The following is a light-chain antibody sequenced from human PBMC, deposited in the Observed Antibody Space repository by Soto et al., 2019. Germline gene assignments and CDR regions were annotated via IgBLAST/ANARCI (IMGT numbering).Light chain of an antibody. Sequence: EIVVTQSPATLSVSPGERATLSCTASQSVRSNLAWFQQKPGQAPRLLIYGASTRATGIPARFSGSGSGTEFTLTISSLQSEDFAVYYCQQYNKWPDTFGQGTKLEIK. CDR3: QQYNKWPDT. CDR1: QSVRSN. CDR2: GAS. V-gene: IGKV3-15*01. J-gene: IGKJ2*01.